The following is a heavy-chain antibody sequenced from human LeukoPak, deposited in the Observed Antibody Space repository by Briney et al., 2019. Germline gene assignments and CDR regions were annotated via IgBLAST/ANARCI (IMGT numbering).Heavy chain of an antibody. CDR3: AKGSSRAAETDY. D-gene: IGHD6-13*01. V-gene: IGHV3-48*02. CDR2: ISTSTTTI. CDR1: GFTFSSYS. Sequence: GGSLGLSCEASGFTFSSYSMNWVRQAPGKGLEWISYISTSTTTIYYANSVKGRFTISRDNSKNMLFLQMNSLRDEDSALYYCAKGSSRAAETDYWGQGTLVTVSS. J-gene: IGHJ4*02.